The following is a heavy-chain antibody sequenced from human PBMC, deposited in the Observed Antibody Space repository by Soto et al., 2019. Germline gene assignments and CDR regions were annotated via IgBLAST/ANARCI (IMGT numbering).Heavy chain of an antibody. D-gene: IGHD6-6*01. CDR2: ISGSGGGT. CDR3: ARDHDSSSSYDY. J-gene: IGHJ4*02. CDR1: GFTFSSYA. Sequence: GGSLRLSCAASGFTFSSYAMTWVRQAPGKGLECVSRISGSGGGTYYADSVKGRFTISRDNAKNSLYLQMNSLRAEDTAVYYCARDHDSSSSYDYWGQGTLVTVSS. V-gene: IGHV3-23*01.